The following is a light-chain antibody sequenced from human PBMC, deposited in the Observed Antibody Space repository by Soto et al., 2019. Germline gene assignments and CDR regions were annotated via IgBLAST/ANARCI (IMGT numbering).Light chain of an antibody. CDR3: SSYTTTSTLV. CDR1: SSDVGGFNY. CDR2: EVR. J-gene: IGLJ3*02. Sequence: ASVSGSPGQSITISCTGTSSDVGGFNYVSWYQQYPGEAPKLIISEVRNRPSGISYRFTGSKSGNTASLTISGLQTEDEADYYCSSYTTTSTLVFGGGTKVTVL. V-gene: IGLV2-14*01.